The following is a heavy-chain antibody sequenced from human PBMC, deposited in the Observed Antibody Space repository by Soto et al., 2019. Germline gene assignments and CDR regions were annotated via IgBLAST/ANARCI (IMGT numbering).Heavy chain of an antibody. D-gene: IGHD5-12*01. V-gene: IGHV3-23*01. CDR2: ISDSGSRT. J-gene: IGHJ4*02. Sequence: MSWVRQAPGKGLEWVSGISDSGSRTYYEDSVKGRFTISRDNSKNTLSLEMNTLRAEDTAVYYCAKDSGWLHHYWGQGTLVTVSS. CDR3: AKDSGWLHHY.